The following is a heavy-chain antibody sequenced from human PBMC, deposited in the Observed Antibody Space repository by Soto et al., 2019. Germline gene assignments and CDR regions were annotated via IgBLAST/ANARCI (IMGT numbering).Heavy chain of an antibody. V-gene: IGHV3-23*01. CDR1: GFTFSSYA. Sequence: GGSLRLSCAASGFTFSSYAMSWVRQAPGKGLEWVSAISGSGGSTYYADSVKGRFTISRDNSKNTLYLQMNSLRAEDTAVYYCAKEPLTHKPNCGGDCYSDYWGQGTLVTVSS. D-gene: IGHD2-21*01. CDR2: ISGSGGST. J-gene: IGHJ4*02. CDR3: AKEPLTHKPNCGGDCYSDY.